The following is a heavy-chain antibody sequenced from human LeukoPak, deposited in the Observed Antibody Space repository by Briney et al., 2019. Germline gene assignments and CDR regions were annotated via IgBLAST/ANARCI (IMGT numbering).Heavy chain of an antibody. CDR1: GFTFSSYS. J-gene: IGHJ4*02. V-gene: IGHV3-21*01. Sequence: GGSLRLSCAASGFTFSSYSMNWVRQAPGKGLEWVSSISSSSSYIYYADSVKGRFTISRDNAKNSLYLQMNSLRAEDTAVYYCARDGGSSPYYFDYWGQGTLVTVSS. CDR3: ARDGGSSPYYFDY. CDR2: ISSSSSYI. D-gene: IGHD1-26*01.